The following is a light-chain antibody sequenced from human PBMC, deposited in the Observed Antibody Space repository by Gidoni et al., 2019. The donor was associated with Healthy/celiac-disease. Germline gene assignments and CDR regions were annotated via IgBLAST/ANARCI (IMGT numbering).Light chain of an antibody. CDR2: QDR. Sequence: SYELTQPPSVSVPPGQTASITCSGDKLGDKYACWYQQKPGQSPVLVIYQDRKRPSGIPERFSGSNSGNTATLTISGTQAMDEADYYCQAWDSSIYVVFGGGTKLTVL. J-gene: IGLJ2*01. V-gene: IGLV3-1*01. CDR1: KLGDKY. CDR3: QAWDSSIYVV.